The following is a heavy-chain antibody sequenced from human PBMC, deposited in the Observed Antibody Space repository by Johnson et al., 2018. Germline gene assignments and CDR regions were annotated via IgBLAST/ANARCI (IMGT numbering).Heavy chain of an antibody. CDR3: TTSRLYDYVWGSYLSH. D-gene: IGHD3-16*02. Sequence: VQLQESGGALVQPGGSLRLSCAASGFTFNGYWMHWVRQAPGKGLVWVSRINSDGSSAIYADSVKGRFTISRDNAKNTLYLQMNSLKTEDTAVYYCTTSRLYDYVWGSYLSHGGQGTLVTVSS. CDR2: INSDGSSA. J-gene: IGHJ1*01. CDR1: GFTFNGYW. V-gene: IGHV3-74*01.